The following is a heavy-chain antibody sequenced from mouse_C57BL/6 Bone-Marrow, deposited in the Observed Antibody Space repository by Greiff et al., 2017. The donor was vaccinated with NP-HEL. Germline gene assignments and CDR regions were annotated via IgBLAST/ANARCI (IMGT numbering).Heavy chain of an antibody. CDR1: GYTFTSYD. CDR3: ARSVRDWYFDV. CDR2: IYPRDGST. Sequence: QVQLKESGPELVKPGASVKLSCKASGYTFTSYDINWVKQRPGQGLEWIGWIYPRDGSTKYNEKFKGQATLTVDTSSSTAYMELHSLTSEDSAVYFCARSVRDWYFDVWGTGTTVTVSS. V-gene: IGHV1-85*01. J-gene: IGHJ1*03.